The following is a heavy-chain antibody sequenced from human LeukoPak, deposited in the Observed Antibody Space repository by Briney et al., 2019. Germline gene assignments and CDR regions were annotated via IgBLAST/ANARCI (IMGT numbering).Heavy chain of an antibody. CDR1: GASISSGAYS. Sequence: SETLSLTCTVSGASISSGAYSWSWVRQHPGKGLEWITYIYYSGNTYYNPSLKRRVTISVDTSKNQFSLKLSSVTAADTAVYYCARTITIFGALGYFDYWGQGTLVTVSS. J-gene: IGHJ4*02. CDR2: IYYSGNT. CDR3: ARTITIFGALGYFDY. D-gene: IGHD3-3*01. V-gene: IGHV4-31*03.